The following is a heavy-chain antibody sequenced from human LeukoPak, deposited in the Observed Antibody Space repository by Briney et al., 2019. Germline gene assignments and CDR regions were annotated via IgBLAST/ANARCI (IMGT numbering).Heavy chain of an antibody. CDR2: IYYSGST. CDR1: GDPISSYY. Sequence: SETLSLTCTVSGDPISSYYCSWIRQPPGKGLEWIGYIYYSGSTNYNPSLKSRVTISVDTSKNQFSLNLSSVTAADTAVYYCTRHGTRYYYYYMDVWGRGTTVTVSS. J-gene: IGHJ6*03. V-gene: IGHV4-59*08. CDR3: TRHGTRYYYYYMDV.